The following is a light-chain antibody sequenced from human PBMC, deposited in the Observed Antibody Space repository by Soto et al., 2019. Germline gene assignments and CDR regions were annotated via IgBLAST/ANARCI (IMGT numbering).Light chain of an antibody. Sequence: IVVTQSPATLSVSPGERGALSFRASQSVSSNFAWYQQKPGQAPRLLIYDASTRATGIPARFSGSGSGTEFTLTISSLQSEDFAVYYCQQYKKWPRTFGHGTKVDI. CDR3: QQYKKWPRT. CDR1: QSVSSN. V-gene: IGKV3-15*01. J-gene: IGKJ1*01. CDR2: DAS.